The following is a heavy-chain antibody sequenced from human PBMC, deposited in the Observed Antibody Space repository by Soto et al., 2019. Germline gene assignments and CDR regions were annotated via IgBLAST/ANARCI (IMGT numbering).Heavy chain of an antibody. V-gene: IGHV3-23*01. Sequence: GGSLRLSCAASGYTFTSYAMSWVRQAPGKGLEWVSGITRGGDSTFYADSVRGRCTITRDNSKNTLYLQLSSLRAEDTAVYYCAADPLRNMGYWGQGTLVTVSS. CDR3: AADPLRNMGY. J-gene: IGHJ4*02. D-gene: IGHD4-17*01. CDR2: ITRGGDST. CDR1: GYTFTSYA.